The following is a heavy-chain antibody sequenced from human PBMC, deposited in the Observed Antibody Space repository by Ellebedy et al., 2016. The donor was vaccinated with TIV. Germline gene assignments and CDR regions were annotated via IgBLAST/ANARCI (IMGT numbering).Heavy chain of an antibody. J-gene: IGHJ4*02. D-gene: IGHD5-18*01. CDR3: ARANSYGIDY. CDR1: GASLSRSSHF. CDR2: IYFSGTT. V-gene: IGHV4-39*01. Sequence: MPSETLSLTCNVSGASLSRSSHFWGWVRQPPGKGLEWIGHIYFSGTTYYNPSLKSRITISVDTAANEVSLQLTSVTAADTAMYYCARANSYGIDYWGQGTLVTVSS.